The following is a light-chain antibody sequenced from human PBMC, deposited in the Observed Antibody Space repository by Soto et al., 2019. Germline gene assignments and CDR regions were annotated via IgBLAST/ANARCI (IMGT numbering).Light chain of an antibody. J-gene: IGLJ1*01. CDR3: SSYAGSSNV. V-gene: IGLV2-14*01. CDR1: SSDVGGYNF. CDR2: EVS. Sequence: QSALTQPASVSGSPGQSITISCTGTSSDVGGYNFVSWYQQHPGKAPKLMIYEVSNRPSGVSDRFSGSKSGHTASLTISGLQAEDEADYYCSSYAGSSNVFGTGTKVTVL.